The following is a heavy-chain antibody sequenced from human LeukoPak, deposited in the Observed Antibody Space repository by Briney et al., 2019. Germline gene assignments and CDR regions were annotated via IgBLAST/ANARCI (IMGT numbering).Heavy chain of an antibody. Sequence: SVKVSCKASGGTFNSYALNWVRQAPGQGLEWMGRIIPMLGIANYAQKFQGRVTITADRSTSTAYMDLSSLRSEDTAVYYCAKSTRTYYFDSWGHGTLVTVSS. D-gene: IGHD2-2*01. V-gene: IGHV1-69*04. J-gene: IGHJ4*01. CDR2: IIPMLGIA. CDR1: GGTFNSYA. CDR3: AKSTRTYYFDS.